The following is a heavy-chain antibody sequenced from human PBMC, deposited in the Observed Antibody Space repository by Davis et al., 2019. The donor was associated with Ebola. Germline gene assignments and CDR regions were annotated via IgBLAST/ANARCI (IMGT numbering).Heavy chain of an antibody. CDR2: IWYDGSNK. V-gene: IGHV3-33*08. CDR1: GFTFSSYS. D-gene: IGHD2-21*02. J-gene: IGHJ4*02. CDR3: ARDGGPYCGGDCFDY. Sequence: GGSLRLSCAASGFTFSSYSMNWVRQAPGTGLEWVAVIWYDGSNKYYADSVKGRFTISRDKSKNTVYLQMNSLRAEDTAVYYCARDGGPYCGGDCFDYWGQGTLVTVSS.